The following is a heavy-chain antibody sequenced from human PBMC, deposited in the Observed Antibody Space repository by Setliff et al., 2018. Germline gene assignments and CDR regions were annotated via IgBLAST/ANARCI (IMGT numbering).Heavy chain of an antibody. Sequence: SETLSLTCTVSGGSISSHYWNWIRQPPGKGLEWIGHIFYSGSTNYNPSLKSRVTISVDTSKNQFSLKLSSVTAADTAVYYCARVFYYGSGSYLYYFDSWGQGTLVTVSS. CDR3: ARVFYYGSGSYLYYFDS. D-gene: IGHD3-10*01. J-gene: IGHJ4*02. CDR2: IFYSGST. CDR1: GGSISSHY. V-gene: IGHV4-59*11.